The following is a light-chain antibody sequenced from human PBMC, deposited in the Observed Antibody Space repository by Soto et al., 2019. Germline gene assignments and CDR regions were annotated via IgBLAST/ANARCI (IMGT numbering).Light chain of an antibody. CDR2: EVS. Sequence: QPVLTQPPSASGSPGQSVTISCTGSSSDVSNYNYVSWYQQHPGKAPKLVIYEVSKRPSGVPDRFSGSKSGNTASLTVSGLQADDEADYYCSSYAGSNNYDVLFGGGTKLTVL. CDR3: SSYAGSNNYDVL. CDR1: SSDVSNYNY. V-gene: IGLV2-8*01. J-gene: IGLJ2*01.